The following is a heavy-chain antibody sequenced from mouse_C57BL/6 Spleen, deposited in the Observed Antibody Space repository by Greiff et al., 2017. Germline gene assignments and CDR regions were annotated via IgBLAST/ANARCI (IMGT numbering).Heavy chain of an antibody. CDR1: GYSITSGYD. D-gene: IGHD2-3*01. CDR2: ISYSGST. J-gene: IGHJ3*01. V-gene: IGHV3-1*01. Sequence: EVQLQESGPGMVKPSQSLSLTCTVTGYSITSGYDWHWIRHFPGNKLEWMGYISYSGSTNYNPSLKSRISITHDTSKNHFFLKLNSVTTEDTATYYCAGGGYSRGFAYWGQGTLVTVSA. CDR3: AGGGYSRGFAY.